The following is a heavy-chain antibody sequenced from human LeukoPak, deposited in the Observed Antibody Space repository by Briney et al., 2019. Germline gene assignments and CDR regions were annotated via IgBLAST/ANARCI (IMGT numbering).Heavy chain of an antibody. Sequence: KTPETLSLTCTVSGGSISSYYWSWIRQPPGKGLEWIGYIYYSGSTNYNPSLKSRVTISVDTSKNQFSLKLSSVTAADTAVYYCARRGYSYGFLSNAFDIWGQGTMVTVSS. V-gene: IGHV4-59*08. CDR2: IYYSGST. CDR3: ARRGYSYGFLSNAFDI. J-gene: IGHJ3*02. CDR1: GGSISSYY. D-gene: IGHD5-18*01.